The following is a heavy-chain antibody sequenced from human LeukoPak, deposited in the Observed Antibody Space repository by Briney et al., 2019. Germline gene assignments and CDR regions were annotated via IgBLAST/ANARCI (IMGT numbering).Heavy chain of an antibody. V-gene: IGHV3-23*01. CDR3: AKSPAILTLFDY. D-gene: IGHD3-9*01. CDR2: ISGSGGST. CDR1: GFTFSSYA. Sequence: PGGSLRLSCAASGFTFSSYAMSWVRQAPGKGLEWASAISGSGGSTYYADSVKGRFTISRDNSKNTLYLQMNSLRAEDTAVYYCAKSPAILTLFDYWGQGTLVTVSS. J-gene: IGHJ4*02.